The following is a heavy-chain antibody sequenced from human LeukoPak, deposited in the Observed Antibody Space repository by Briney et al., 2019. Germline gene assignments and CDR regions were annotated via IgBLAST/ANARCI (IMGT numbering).Heavy chain of an antibody. CDR3: AREGWFGEPPSHWFDP. CDR1: GGRVSSKGTT. CDR2: TYYTSKWYN. D-gene: IGHD3-10*01. V-gene: IGHV6-1*01. J-gene: IGHJ5*02. Sequence: SQTLSLPFAISGGRVSSKGTTWNWIRPSPSRGLEWLGRTYYTSKWYNDYAVSVKSRITINPDTSKNQFSLQLNSVTPEDAAVYYCAREGWFGEPPSHWFDPWGQGILVTVSS.